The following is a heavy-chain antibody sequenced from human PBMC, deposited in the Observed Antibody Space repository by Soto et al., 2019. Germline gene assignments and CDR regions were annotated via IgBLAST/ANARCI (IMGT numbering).Heavy chain of an antibody. Sequence: GASVNVSCKASGGTFSSYAISWVRQAPGQGLEWMGGIIPIFGTANYAQKFQGRVTITADESTSTAYMELSSLRSEDTAVYYCLLSLCSSTSCYPEIWGQGTLVTVSS. CDR1: GGTFSSYA. D-gene: IGHD2-2*01. V-gene: IGHV1-69*13. CDR2: IIPIFGTA. J-gene: IGHJ4*01. CDR3: LLSLCSSTSCYPEI.